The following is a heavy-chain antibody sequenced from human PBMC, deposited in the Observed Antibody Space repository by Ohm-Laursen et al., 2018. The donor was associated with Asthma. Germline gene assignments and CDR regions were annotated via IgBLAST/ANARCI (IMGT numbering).Heavy chain of an antibody. J-gene: IGHJ4*02. CDR1: GFTFSSYW. V-gene: IGHV3-74*01. CDR3: ARDGGSSYYFDF. D-gene: IGHD6-6*01. CDR2: LNTDGSGT. Sequence: SLRLSCAASGFTFSSYWMHWVRQAPGKGPVWVSRLNTDGSGTWYADSVKGRFTISRDNAKNSLYLQMNSLTADDTAVYYCARDGGSSYYFDFWGQGTLVTVSS.